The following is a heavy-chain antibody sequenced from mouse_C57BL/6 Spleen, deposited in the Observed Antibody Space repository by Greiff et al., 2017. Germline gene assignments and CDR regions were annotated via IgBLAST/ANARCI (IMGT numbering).Heavy chain of an antibody. CDR1: GYTFTSYW. V-gene: IGHV1-69*01. D-gene: IGHD1-1*01. CDR3: ARGRASTTVVATRYYFDY. CDR2: IDPSDSYT. Sequence: QVQLQQPGAELVMPGASVKLSCKASGYTFTSYWMHWVKQRPGQGLEWIGEIDPSDSYTNYNQKFKGKSTLTVDKSSSTAYMQLSSLTSEDSAVYYCARGRASTTVVATRYYFDYWGQGTTLTVSS. J-gene: IGHJ2*01.